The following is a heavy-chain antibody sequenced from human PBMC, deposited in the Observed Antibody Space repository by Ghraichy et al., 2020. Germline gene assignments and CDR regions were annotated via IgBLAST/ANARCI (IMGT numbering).Heavy chain of an antibody. CDR2: INHSGST. CDR1: GGSFSSYY. V-gene: IGHV4-34*01. D-gene: IGHD2-2*01. J-gene: IGHJ6*02. CDR3: ATLCTSTSCYFHGLDV. Sequence: SETLSLTCAVYGGSFSSYYWSWIRQPPGKGLEWIGEINHSGSTNYNPSLKSRVTISVDTSRNQFSLRLTSVTAADTAVYYCATLCTSTSCYFHGLDVWGQGTTVTVSS.